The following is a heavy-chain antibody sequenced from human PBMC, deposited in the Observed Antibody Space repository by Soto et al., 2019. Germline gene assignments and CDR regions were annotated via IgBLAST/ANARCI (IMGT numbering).Heavy chain of an antibody. V-gene: IGHV4-39*01. Sequence: QLQLQESGPGLVKPSETLSLTCTVSGGSISSSSYYWGWIRQPPGKGLEWIGSIYYSGSTYYNPSLKSRVTISVDTSKNQFSLKLSSVTAADTAVYYCIIYDFWNYYFDYWGQGTLVTVSS. CDR3: IIYDFWNYYFDY. CDR2: IYYSGST. CDR1: GGSISSSSYY. D-gene: IGHD3-3*01. J-gene: IGHJ4*02.